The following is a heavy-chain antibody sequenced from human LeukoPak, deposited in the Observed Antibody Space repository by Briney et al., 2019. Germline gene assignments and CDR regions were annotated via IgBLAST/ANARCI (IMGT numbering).Heavy chain of an antibody. CDR1: GFTFSSYS. D-gene: IGHD3-10*01. Sequence: GGSLRLSCAASGFTFSSYSMNWVRQAPGKGLEWVSSISISSSYIYYADSVKGRFTISRDNDKHSLYLQMNSLRAEDTAVYYCARARYYYGSGSRNTYYFDYWGQGTLVTVSS. V-gene: IGHV3-21*01. CDR2: ISISSSYI. CDR3: ARARYYYGSGSRNTYYFDY. J-gene: IGHJ4*02.